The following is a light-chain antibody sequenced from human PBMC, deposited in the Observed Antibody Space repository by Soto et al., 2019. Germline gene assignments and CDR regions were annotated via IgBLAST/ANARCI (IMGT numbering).Light chain of an antibody. Sequence: DIQMTQSPASLSASVGDSITITCPAGQNIIRHLNWYHQRPGRAPRLLIYAASSLQSGVPSRFSGTGSGTDFSLSISSLQPEDFGTYYCQQSYNVPITFGPGTRLEI. CDR1: QNIIRH. J-gene: IGKJ5*01. V-gene: IGKV1-39*01. CDR2: AAS. CDR3: QQSYNVPIT.